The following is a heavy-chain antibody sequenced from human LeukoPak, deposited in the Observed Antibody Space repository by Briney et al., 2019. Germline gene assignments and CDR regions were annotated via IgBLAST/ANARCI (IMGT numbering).Heavy chain of an antibody. V-gene: IGHV4-59*12. CDR3: ARVDFWSGYYL. CDR1: GGSISSYY. CDR2: IYYSGST. D-gene: IGHD3-3*01. J-gene: IGHJ5*02. Sequence: PSETLSLTCTVSGGSISSYYWSWIRQPPGKGLEWIGYIYYSGSTNYNPSLKSRVTISVDTSKNQFSLKLSSVTAADTAVYYCARVDFWSGYYLWGQGTRVTVSS.